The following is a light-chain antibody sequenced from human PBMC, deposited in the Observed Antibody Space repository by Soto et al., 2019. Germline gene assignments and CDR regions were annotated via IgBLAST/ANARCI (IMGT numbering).Light chain of an antibody. J-gene: IGLJ3*02. CDR1: RANIGAGYH. CDR3: QSYDSSLSGSV. V-gene: IGLV1-40*01. CDR2: GNS. Sequence: QSVLTQPPSVSGAPGQRVTISCTGSRANIGAGYHVHWYQQLPGTAAKVLIYGNSNRPSGVPDRFSGSKSGTSASLAITGLQAEDEADYYCQSYDSSLSGSVFGGGTQQNVL.